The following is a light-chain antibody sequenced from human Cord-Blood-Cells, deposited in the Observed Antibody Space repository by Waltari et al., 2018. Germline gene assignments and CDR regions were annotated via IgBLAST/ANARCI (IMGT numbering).Light chain of an antibody. CDR2: EVS. CDR1: RSDVGGYNY. V-gene: IGLV2-11*01. CDR3: CSYAGSYTYV. Sequence: QSALTQPRPVSGSPGQSATISCTPTRSDVGGYNYVSWYQQHPGKAPKLMLYEVSKRPSGVPDRFSGSKAGNTASLTSSGLQAEDEADYYCCSYAGSYTYVFGTGTKVTVL. J-gene: IGLJ1*01.